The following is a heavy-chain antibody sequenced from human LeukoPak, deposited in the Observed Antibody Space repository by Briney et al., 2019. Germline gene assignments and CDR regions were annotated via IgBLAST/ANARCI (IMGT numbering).Heavy chain of an antibody. CDR1: GYTFTGYY. D-gene: IGHD6-19*01. J-gene: IGHJ6*02. CDR2: INPNSGGT. CDR3: ARTVAGTYYYYGMDV. Sequence: ASVKVSCKASGYTFTGYYMHWVRQAPGQGLEWMGRINPNSGGTNYAQKFQGRVTMTRDTSISAAYMELSRLRSDDTAVYYCARTVAGTYYYYGMDVWGQGTTVTVSS. V-gene: IGHV1-2*02.